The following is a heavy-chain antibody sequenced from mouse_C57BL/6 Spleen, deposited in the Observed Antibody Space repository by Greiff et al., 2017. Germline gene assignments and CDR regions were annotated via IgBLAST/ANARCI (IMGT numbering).Heavy chain of an antibody. Sequence: VQLQQSGPELVKPGDSVKISCKASGYSFTGYFMNWVMQSHGKSLEWIGRINPDNGDTFYNQKFKGKATLTVDKSSSTAHMELRSLTSEDSAVYYCAREATVVANSFDYWGQGTTLTVSS. V-gene: IGHV1-20*01. D-gene: IGHD1-1*01. CDR1: GYSFTGYF. CDR2: INPDNGDT. CDR3: AREATVVANSFDY. J-gene: IGHJ2*01.